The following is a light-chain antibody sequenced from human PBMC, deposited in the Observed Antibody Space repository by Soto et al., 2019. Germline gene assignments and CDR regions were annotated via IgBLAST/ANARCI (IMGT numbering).Light chain of an antibody. V-gene: IGKV3-20*01. CDR3: QQYGSSPLT. J-gene: IGKJ4*01. Sequence: EIVLTQSPGPLSLSPGERATLSCRASQSVSSSYLAWYQQKPGQAPRLLIYGASSRATAIPDRFSGSGSGTDFTLTISRLEPEDFAVYYCQQYGSSPLTFGGGTKVEIK. CDR1: QSVSSSY. CDR2: GAS.